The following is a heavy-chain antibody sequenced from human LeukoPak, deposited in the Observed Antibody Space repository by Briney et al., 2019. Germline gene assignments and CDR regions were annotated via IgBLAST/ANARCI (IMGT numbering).Heavy chain of an antibody. J-gene: IGHJ4*02. D-gene: IGHD3-10*01. CDR2: IYTSGST. Sequence: SETLSLTCTVSGASISSDSYYWSWIRQPAGKGLEWIGRIYTSGSTNYNPSLKRRVTISVDTSKNQISLNLRSVTAADTAVYYCAREAPISDSGSYYKSLGCWGQGTLVTVSS. CDR1: GASISSDSYY. V-gene: IGHV4-61*02. CDR3: AREAPISDSGSYYKSLGC.